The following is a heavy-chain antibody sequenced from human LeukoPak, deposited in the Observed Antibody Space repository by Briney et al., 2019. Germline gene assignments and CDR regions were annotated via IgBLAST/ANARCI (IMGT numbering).Heavy chain of an antibody. V-gene: IGHV3-21*01. Sequence: GGSLRLSCTASGFTFSGYSMNWIRQAPGKGLEWVSSISSSSTYKYYADSVKGRFTISRDNAKNSLYLYMNSLRVEDTAVYYCARDCQPYGDYKNWFDPWGQGTLVTVSS. CDR1: GFTFSGYS. CDR3: ARDCQPYGDYKNWFDP. CDR2: ISSSSTYK. D-gene: IGHD4-17*01. J-gene: IGHJ5*02.